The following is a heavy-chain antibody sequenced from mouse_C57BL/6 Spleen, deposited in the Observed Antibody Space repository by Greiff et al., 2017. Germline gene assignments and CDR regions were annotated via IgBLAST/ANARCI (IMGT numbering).Heavy chain of an antibody. Sequence: QVQLQQSGAELVKPGASVKISCKASGYAFSSYWMNWVKQRPGKGLAWIGQIYPGDGDPNYNGKFKGKATLTSDKSSSTAYMQLSSLTSEDSAVYFCARRGYDYDIYYFDDWGQGTTLTVSS. D-gene: IGHD2-4*01. V-gene: IGHV1-80*01. CDR1: GYAFSSYW. J-gene: IGHJ2*01. CDR2: IYPGDGDP. CDR3: ARRGYDYDIYYFDD.